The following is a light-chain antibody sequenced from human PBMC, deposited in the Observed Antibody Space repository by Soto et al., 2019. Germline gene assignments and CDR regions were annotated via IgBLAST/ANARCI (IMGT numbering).Light chain of an antibody. CDR3: QQFSSYPLT. V-gene: IGKV3-20*01. Sequence: ESVLTQCPGTLSLCPGERAIFSCRASQSVSSTYLAWYQQKPGQAPRLLIYDASSRATGIPDRFSGGGSGTDFTLTISRLEPEDFAVYYCQQFSSYPLTFGGGTKVDIK. CDR2: DAS. CDR1: QSVSSTY. J-gene: IGKJ4*01.